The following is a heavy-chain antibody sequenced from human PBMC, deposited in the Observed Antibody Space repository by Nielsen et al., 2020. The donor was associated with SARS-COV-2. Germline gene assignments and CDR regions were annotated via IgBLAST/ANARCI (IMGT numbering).Heavy chain of an antibody. J-gene: IGHJ4*02. V-gene: IGHV3-33*01. CDR3: ARDLMVVGATNEDY. CDR1: GFTFKNYG. D-gene: IGHD1-26*01. Sequence: GESLKISCAASGFTFKNYGMHWVRQAPGKGLEWVAVIWYDGSNKYYADSVKGRFTISRDNSKNTLYLQMNSLRAEDTAVYYCARDLMVVGATNEDYWGQGTLVTVSS. CDR2: IWYDGSNK.